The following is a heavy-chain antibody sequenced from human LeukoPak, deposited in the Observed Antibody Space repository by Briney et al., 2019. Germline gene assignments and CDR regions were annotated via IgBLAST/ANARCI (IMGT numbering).Heavy chain of an antibody. Sequence: GGSLRLSCAASGFNFSSYAMSWVRQAPGKGLEWVSAICGSGGSTYYADSVKGRFTISRDNSKNTLYLQMNSLRAEDTAVYYGARGYSSASWSLFDYWGQGTLVTVSS. CDR2: ICGSGGST. V-gene: IGHV3-23*01. CDR1: GFNFSSYA. D-gene: IGHD6-6*01. CDR3: ARGYSSASWSLFDY. J-gene: IGHJ4*02.